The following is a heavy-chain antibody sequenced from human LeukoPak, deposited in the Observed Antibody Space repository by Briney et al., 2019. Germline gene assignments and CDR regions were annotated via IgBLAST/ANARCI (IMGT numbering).Heavy chain of an antibody. CDR2: ISHDASSK. J-gene: IGHJ4*02. CDR1: GFTFSNSG. CDR3: AIHFYH. Sequence: PGRSLGLSCAGSGFTFSNSGMHWVRQAPGKGLEWVAVISHDASSKYHADSVKGRFTISRDNSKNTLYLQMNSLRPEDTALYYCAIHFYHWGQGTLGTGSS. V-gene: IGHV3-30*03.